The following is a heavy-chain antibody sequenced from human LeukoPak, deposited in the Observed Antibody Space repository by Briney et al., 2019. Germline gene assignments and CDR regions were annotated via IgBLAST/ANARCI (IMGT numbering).Heavy chain of an antibody. CDR1: GGSINSNNYY. V-gene: IGHV4-39*01. CDR2: TYSSGSA. CDR3: QSRYLEWLLEY. J-gene: IGHJ4*02. D-gene: IGHD3-3*01. Sequence: SETLSLTCTVSGGSINSNNYYWGWIRQPPGKGLEWIGSTYSSGSAYYNPSLKSRVTISVDTSKNQFSLRLSSVTAADTAVYYCQSRYLEWLLEYWGQGTLVTVSS.